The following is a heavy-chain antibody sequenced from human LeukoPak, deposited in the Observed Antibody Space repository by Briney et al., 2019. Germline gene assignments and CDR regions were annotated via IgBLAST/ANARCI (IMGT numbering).Heavy chain of an antibody. D-gene: IGHD2-21*01. CDR1: GFTVSSNY. CDR2: ISGSSSDI. Sequence: GGSLRLSCAASGFTVSSNYMSWVRQAPGKGLEWLAYISGSSSDIYYADSVKGRFTISRDNAKNSLFLQMNGLRPEDTALYYCATDPRLLIYWGHGTLVTVSS. J-gene: IGHJ4*01. V-gene: IGHV3-11*01. CDR3: ATDPRLLIY.